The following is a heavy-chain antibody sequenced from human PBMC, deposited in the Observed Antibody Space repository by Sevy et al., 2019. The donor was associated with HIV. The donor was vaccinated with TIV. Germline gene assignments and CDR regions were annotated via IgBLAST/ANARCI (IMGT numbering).Heavy chain of an antibody. CDR3: ASPLSYYDSPSAY. CDR1: GFTFSYYD. J-gene: IGHJ4*02. D-gene: IGHD3-22*01. CDR2: ISSGSSYI. Sequence: GGSLRLSCAASGFTFSYYDMNWVRQAPGKGLEWVSSISSGSSYIFYADSVKGRFTISRDNAKNSLYLQMNSLRAEDTAVYYCASPLSYYDSPSAYWGQGTLVTVSS. V-gene: IGHV3-21*04.